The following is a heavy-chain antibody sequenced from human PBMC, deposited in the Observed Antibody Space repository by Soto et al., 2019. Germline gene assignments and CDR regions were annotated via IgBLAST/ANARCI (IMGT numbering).Heavy chain of an antibody. Sequence: QVQLVQSGAEVKKPGSSLKVSCKPSGGTFTNYAFSWVRQAPGQGLEWMGGIIPIFGTPDYAQNFQGRFTITADESTRTASMELSSLRSDDTAVYYCARERSVGYCITTTCPKPFYYYAMDVWGQGTTVTVSS. D-gene: IGHD2-2*01. CDR3: ARERSVGYCITTTCPKPFYYYAMDV. J-gene: IGHJ6*02. V-gene: IGHV1-69*12. CDR2: IIPIFGTP. CDR1: GGTFTNYA.